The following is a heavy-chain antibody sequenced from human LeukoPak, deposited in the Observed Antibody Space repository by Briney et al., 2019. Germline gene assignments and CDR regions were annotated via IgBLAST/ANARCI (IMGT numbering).Heavy chain of an antibody. J-gene: IGHJ4*02. D-gene: IGHD3-16*01. CDR2: IYYTGIT. Sequence: SETLSLTCAVYGGSFSGYYWSWIRQYPGKGLEWIGYIYYTGITSYNPSLKSRVTMSVDTSMNQVSLKVTSLTAADTAVYYCAASSGVTLGRFWGQGALVTVSS. CDR1: GGSFSGYY. CDR3: AASSGVTLGRF. V-gene: IGHV4-31*11.